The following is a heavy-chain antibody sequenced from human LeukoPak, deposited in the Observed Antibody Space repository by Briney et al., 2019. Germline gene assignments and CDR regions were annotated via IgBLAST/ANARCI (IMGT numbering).Heavy chain of an antibody. CDR2: ISGSGGST. CDR3: ARGSLGSSTSSDCCPLDY. V-gene: IGHV3-23*01. D-gene: IGHD2-21*01. J-gene: IGHJ4*02. CDR1: GFTFSSYA. Sequence: GGSLRLSCAASGFTFSSYAMSWVRQAPGKGLEWVSAISGSGGSTYYADSVKGRFTISRDNSKNTLYLQMNSLRAEDTAVFYCARGSLGSSTSSDCCPLDYWGQGTLVTVSS.